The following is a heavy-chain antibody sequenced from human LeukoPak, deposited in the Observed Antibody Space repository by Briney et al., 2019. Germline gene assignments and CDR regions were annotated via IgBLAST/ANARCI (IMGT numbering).Heavy chain of an antibody. CDR1: AFTFSSFA. J-gene: IGHJ4*02. CDR3: AKYRTTNAPPRNFDY. Sequence: GGSLRLSCAASAFTFSSFAMIWVRQAPGKGLEWVSVIGSDSGGIVYADSAKGQFTISRDNSNNTLYLQMNSLRADDTAVYYCAKYRTTNAPPRNFDYWGQGALVTVSS. CDR2: IGSDSGGI. V-gene: IGHV3-23*01. D-gene: IGHD1-14*01.